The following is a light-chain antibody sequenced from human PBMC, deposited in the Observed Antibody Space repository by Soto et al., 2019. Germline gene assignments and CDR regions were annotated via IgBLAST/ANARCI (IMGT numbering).Light chain of an antibody. Sequence: DIQMTQSPSSLSASVGDRVTITCRASQDIRHDLGWYQQKPGKAPKLLIYAASSLQSGVPSRFSGSGSGTDFTPTISSLQPEDFATYYCQQSYSTPITFGQGTRLEIK. CDR2: AAS. V-gene: IGKV1-39*01. J-gene: IGKJ5*01. CDR1: QDIRHD. CDR3: QQSYSTPIT.